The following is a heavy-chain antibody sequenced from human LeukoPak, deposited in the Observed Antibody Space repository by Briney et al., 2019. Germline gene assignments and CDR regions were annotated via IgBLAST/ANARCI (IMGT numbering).Heavy chain of an antibody. CDR2: IYYSGST. CDR3: ARELRFLEWLLSTGPSHAFDI. Sequence: SSETLSLTCTVSGGSISSYYWSWIRQPPGKGLEWIGYIYYSGSTNYNPSLKSRVTISVDTSKNQFSLKVSSVTAADTAVYYCARELRFLEWLLSTGPSHAFDIWAQGTMVTVSP. CDR1: GGSISSYY. V-gene: IGHV4-59*01. J-gene: IGHJ3*02. D-gene: IGHD3-3*01.